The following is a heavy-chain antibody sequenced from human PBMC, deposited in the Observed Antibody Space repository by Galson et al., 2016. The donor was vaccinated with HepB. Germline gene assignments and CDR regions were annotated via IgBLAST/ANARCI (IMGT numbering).Heavy chain of an antibody. CDR1: GFAFDDYA. J-gene: IGHJ4*02. V-gene: IGHV3-9*01. CDR2: VTWNSGST. D-gene: IGHD3-10*01. CDR3: AKDVDTGFGGVFDS. Sequence: SLRLSCAVSGFAFDDYAMYWVRQAPGKGLEWVSGVTWNSGSTGYAASVKGRFTISRDNAKNSLYLQMNSLRPEDTALYYCAKDVDTGFGGVFDSWGQGTLVTVSS.